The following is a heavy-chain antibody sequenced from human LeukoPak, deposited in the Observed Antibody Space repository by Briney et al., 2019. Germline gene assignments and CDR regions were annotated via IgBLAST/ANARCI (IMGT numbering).Heavy chain of an antibody. V-gene: IGHV4-34*01. D-gene: IGHD5-18*01. J-gene: IGHJ4*02. Sequence: PSETLSLTCAVYGESFTTFYWGWIRQTPGKGLEWIGEINHSGSTNYNPSLKSRVTISVDTSKNQFSLKLSSVTAADTAVYYCARVPGYSYGTDFDYWGQGTLVTVSS. CDR1: GESFTTFY. CDR2: INHSGST. CDR3: ARVPGYSYGTDFDY.